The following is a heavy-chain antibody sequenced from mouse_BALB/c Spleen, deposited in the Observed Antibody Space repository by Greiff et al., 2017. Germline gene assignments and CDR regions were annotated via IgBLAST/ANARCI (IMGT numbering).Heavy chain of an antibody. CDR3: ARDRGMITTGAWFAY. J-gene: IGHJ3*01. D-gene: IGHD2-4*01. CDR2: ISDGGSYT. Sequence: EVMLVESGGGLVKPGGSLKLSCAASGFTFSDYYMYWVRQTPEKRLEWVATISDGGSYTYYPDSVKGRFTISRDNAKNNLYLQMSSLKSEDTAMYYCARDRGMITTGAWFAYWGQGTLVTVSA. V-gene: IGHV5-4*02. CDR1: GFTFSDYY.